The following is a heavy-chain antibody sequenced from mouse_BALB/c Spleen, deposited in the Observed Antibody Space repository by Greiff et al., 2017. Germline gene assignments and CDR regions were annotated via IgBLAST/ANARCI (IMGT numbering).Heavy chain of an antibody. D-gene: IGHD2-10*01. V-gene: IGHV2-6-7*01. J-gene: IGHJ3*01. CDR2: IWGDGST. CDR1: GFSLTGYG. CDR3: ARERTPSYRELAY. Sequence: QVQLQQSGPGLVAPSQSLSITCTVSGFSLTGYGVNWVRQPPGKGLEWLGMIWGDGSTDYNSAIKSRRSISKDNSKSQVFLQMNTLQTYDTARYYCARERTPSYRELAYWGQGTLVTVSA.